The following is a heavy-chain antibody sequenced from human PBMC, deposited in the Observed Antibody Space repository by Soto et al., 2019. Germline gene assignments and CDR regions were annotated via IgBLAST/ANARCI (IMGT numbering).Heavy chain of an antibody. Sequence: SETLSLTCTVSGGSISSSSYYWGWIRQPPGKGLEWIGSIYYSGSTYYNPSLKSRVTISVDTSKNQFSLKLSSVTAADTAVYYCASEHGYSSSWYAPRLFDYWGQGTLVTVSS. CDR3: ASEHGYSSSWYAPRLFDY. J-gene: IGHJ4*02. CDR2: IYYSGST. D-gene: IGHD6-13*01. V-gene: IGHV4-39*01. CDR1: GGSISSSSYY.